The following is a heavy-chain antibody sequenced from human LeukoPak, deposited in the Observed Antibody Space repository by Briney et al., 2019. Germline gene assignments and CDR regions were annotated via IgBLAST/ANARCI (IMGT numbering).Heavy chain of an antibody. CDR1: GFTFSSHC. D-gene: IGHD4-17*01. J-gene: IGHJ6*02. V-gene: IGHV3-7*01. Sequence: GGSLRLSCAASGFTFSSHCLNWVRQAPGKGLEWVANIKQDGSEKNYVDSVKGRFTISRDNAKNSLYLQMNNPRAEDTAIYYCARDYGESYHYGMDVWGQGTTVTVSS. CDR2: IKQDGSEK. CDR3: ARDYGESYHYGMDV.